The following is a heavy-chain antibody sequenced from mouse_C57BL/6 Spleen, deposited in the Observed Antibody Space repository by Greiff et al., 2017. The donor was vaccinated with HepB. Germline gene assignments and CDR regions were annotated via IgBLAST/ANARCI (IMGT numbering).Heavy chain of an antibody. J-gene: IGHJ4*01. V-gene: IGHV1-72*01. CDR2: IDPNSGGT. CDR1: GYTFTSYW. Sequence: VQLQQSGAELVKPGASVKLSCKASGYTFTSYWMHWVKQRPGRGLEWIGRIDPNSGGTKYNEKFKSKATLTVDKPSSTAYMQLSSLTSEDSAVYYCASTSKGDYYAMDYWGQGTSVTVSS. CDR3: ASTSKGDYYAMDY. D-gene: IGHD2-5*01.